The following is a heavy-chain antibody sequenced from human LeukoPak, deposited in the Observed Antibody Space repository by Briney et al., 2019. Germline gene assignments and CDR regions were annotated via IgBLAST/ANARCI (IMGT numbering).Heavy chain of an antibody. CDR3: VPSANYYYFDY. V-gene: IGHV1-2*02. CDR1: GYTFTNYY. D-gene: IGHD4/OR15-4a*01. CDR2: INPKSGGT. J-gene: IGHJ4*02. Sequence: ASVKVSCKTSGYTFTNYYMHWVRQGPGLGFEWTGWINPKSGGTSYPQKFQGRLTMTRDTSISTAYMELSSLGSDDTAVYYCVPSANYYYFDYWGQGTLVTVSS.